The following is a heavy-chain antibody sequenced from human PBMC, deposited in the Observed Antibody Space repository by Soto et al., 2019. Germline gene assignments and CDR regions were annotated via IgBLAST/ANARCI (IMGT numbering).Heavy chain of an antibody. CDR1: GYTFASYA. J-gene: IGHJ4*02. CDR3: ARDPPPPDY. V-gene: IGHV1-18*01. CDR2: ISAYNGNT. Sequence: GASVKVSCKASGYTFASYAISWMRQAPGQGLEWMGWISAYNGNTNYAQKLQGRVTMTTDTSTSTAYMELRSLRSDHTAVYYCARDPPPPDYWGQGTLITVSS.